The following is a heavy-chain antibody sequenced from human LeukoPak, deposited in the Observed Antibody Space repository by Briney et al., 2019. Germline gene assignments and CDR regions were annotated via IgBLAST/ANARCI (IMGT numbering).Heavy chain of an antibody. Sequence: SQTLSLTCTVSGGSISSGGHYWSWIRQHPGKGLEWIGYIYYSGSTYYNPSLKSRVTISVDTSKNQLSLKLSSVTAADTAVYYCARSVPRYYYDSSGYIDYWGQGTLVTVSS. CDR3: ARSVPRYYYDSSGYIDY. J-gene: IGHJ4*02. CDR1: GGSISSGGHY. V-gene: IGHV4-31*03. CDR2: IYYSGST. D-gene: IGHD3-22*01.